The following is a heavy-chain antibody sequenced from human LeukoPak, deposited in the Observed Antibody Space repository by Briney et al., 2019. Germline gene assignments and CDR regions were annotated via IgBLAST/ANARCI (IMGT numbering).Heavy chain of an antibody. D-gene: IGHD3-22*01. V-gene: IGHV1-2*02. CDR2: INPNSGGA. CDR3: ARDERYDSSGYPFDY. J-gene: IGHJ4*02. Sequence: ASVKVSCKASGYTFTGYYMHWVRQAPGQGLEWMGWINPNSGGANYAQKFQGRVTMTRDTSISTAYMELSRLRSDDTAVYYCARDERYDSSGYPFDYWGQGTLVTVSS. CDR1: GYTFTGYY.